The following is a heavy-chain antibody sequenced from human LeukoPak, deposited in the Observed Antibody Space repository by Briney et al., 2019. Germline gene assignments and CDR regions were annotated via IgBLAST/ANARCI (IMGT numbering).Heavy chain of an antibody. Sequence: GGSLRLSCAATGFTFSNYAIHWGRQAPAKGREWVAFISDDGSRQHYADSVKGRFTISRDNSKNTLNLQMNSLRAEDTPVYYCVKDRTGAYTLDYWGQGTLVTVSS. CDR2: ISDDGSRQ. D-gene: IGHD3-16*01. V-gene: IGHV3-30-3*01. J-gene: IGHJ4*02. CDR3: VKDRTGAYTLDY. CDR1: GFTFSNYA.